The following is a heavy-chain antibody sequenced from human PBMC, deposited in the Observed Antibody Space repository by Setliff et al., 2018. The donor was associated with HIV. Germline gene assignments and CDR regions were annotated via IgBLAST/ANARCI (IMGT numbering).Heavy chain of an antibody. CDR3: ARSPQVTIFGIKIKPPGGPDL. V-gene: IGHV3-66*01. D-gene: IGHD3-3*01. CDR2: IYGGGST. CDR1: GFTFSRYW. Sequence: GGSLRLSCTASGFTFSRYWMSWVRQAPGKGLEWVSVIYGGGSTYYADSVKGRFTISRDNSKNTLYLQMTSLRAEDSGVYYCARSPQVTIFGIKIKPPGGPDLWGQGTTVTVSS. J-gene: IGHJ6*02.